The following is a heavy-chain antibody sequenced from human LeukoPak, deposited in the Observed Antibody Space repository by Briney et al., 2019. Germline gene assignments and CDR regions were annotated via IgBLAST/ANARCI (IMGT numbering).Heavy chain of an antibody. V-gene: IGHV3-74*01. CDR1: GFTFSTYW. Sequence: PGGTLRLSCAASGFTFSTYWMHWVRQAPGQGLMWVSRIKSDGSTTSYADSVKGRFTISRDNAKNTLYLQINSLRAEDTAVYYCASSWSFKNWGQGTLVTVSS. CDR3: ASSWSFKN. CDR2: IKSDGSTT. J-gene: IGHJ4*02. D-gene: IGHD6-13*01.